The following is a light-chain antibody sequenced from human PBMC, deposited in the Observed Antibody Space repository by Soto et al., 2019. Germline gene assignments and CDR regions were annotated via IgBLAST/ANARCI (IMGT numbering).Light chain of an antibody. J-gene: IGLJ2*01. Sequence: QSVLTQPPSVSGAPGQRVTISCTGSSSNIGAGYDVHWYQQLPGTAPKLLIYGNSNRPSGVPDRFSGSKSGTSASLAISGLQSEDEADYYCAAWDDSLYGVIFAGGTKVTVL. CDR3: AAWDDSLYGVI. V-gene: IGLV1-40*01. CDR2: GNS. CDR1: SSNIGAGYD.